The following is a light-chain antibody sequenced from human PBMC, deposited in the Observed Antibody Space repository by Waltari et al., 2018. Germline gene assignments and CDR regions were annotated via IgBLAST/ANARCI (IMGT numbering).Light chain of an antibody. V-gene: IGKV3-15*01. CDR1: QSLGSN. J-gene: IGKJ1*01. CDR2: AAS. Sequence: EIAMTQSPATLSVSPGERATLSCRASQSLGSNLAWYQQKPGQAPRLLIYAASTRATGIPARFSGSGSETEFTLTISSLQSEDFAIYYCQQYNDWPPTWTFGQGTKVEIK. CDR3: QQYNDWPPTWT.